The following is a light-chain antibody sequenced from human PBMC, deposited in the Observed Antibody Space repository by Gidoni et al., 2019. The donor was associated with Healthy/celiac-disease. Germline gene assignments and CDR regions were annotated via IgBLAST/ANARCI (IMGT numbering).Light chain of an antibody. CDR2: EVS. CDR3: SSYTSSSTLVV. V-gene: IGLV2-14*01. J-gene: IGLJ2*01. CDR1: SSDVGGYNY. Sequence: QSALTQPASVSGSPGQSITISCTGTSSDVGGYNYVSWSQQPPGKAPKLMIYEVSNRPSGVSNRFSGPKSGNTASLTISGLQAEDEADYYCSSYTSSSTLVVFGGGTKLTVL.